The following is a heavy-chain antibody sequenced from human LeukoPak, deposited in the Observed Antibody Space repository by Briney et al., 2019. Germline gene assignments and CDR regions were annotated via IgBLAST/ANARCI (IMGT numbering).Heavy chain of an antibody. V-gene: IGHV1-69*04. CDR1: GGTFSSYT. D-gene: IGHD1-26*01. CDR3: ARDPWEKGSGSYLGPYY. Sequence: SVKVSCKASGGTFSSYTISWVRQAPGQGLEWMGRIIPILGIANYAQKFQGRVTITADKSTSTAYMELGSLRSEDTAVYYCARDPWEKGSGSYLGPYYWGQGTLVTVSS. J-gene: IGHJ4*02. CDR2: IIPILGIA.